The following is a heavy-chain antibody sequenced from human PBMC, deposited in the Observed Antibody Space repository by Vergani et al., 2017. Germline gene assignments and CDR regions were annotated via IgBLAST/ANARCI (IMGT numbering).Heavy chain of an antibody. CDR1: GGSISSSSYY. CDR3: ARRESVYCGSGSYYNGPDDAFDI. D-gene: IGHD3-10*01. Sequence: QLQLQESGPGLVKPSETLSLTCTVSGGSISSSSYYWGWIRQPPGKGLEWIGSIYYSGSTYYNPSLKSRVTISVDTSKNQCSLKLSSVTAADTAVYYCARRESVYCGSGSYYNGPDDAFDIWGQGTMVTVSS. CDR2: IYYSGST. V-gene: IGHV4-39*01. J-gene: IGHJ3*02.